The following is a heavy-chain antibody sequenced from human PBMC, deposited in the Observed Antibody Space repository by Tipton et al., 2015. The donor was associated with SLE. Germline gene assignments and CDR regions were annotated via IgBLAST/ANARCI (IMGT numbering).Heavy chain of an antibody. Sequence: QVQLVQSGVEVKKPGASVKVSCKASGYTFTSYGICWVRQAPGQGLEWMGWISAYNGDTNYAQKFQGRVTMTTDTSTSTAYMELRSLRSDDTAVYYCAREDDYGGHGRYVQHWGQGTLVTVSS. CDR3: AREDDYGGHGRYVQH. J-gene: IGHJ1*01. CDR1: GYTFTSYG. D-gene: IGHD4-23*01. CDR2: ISAYNGDT. V-gene: IGHV1-18*01.